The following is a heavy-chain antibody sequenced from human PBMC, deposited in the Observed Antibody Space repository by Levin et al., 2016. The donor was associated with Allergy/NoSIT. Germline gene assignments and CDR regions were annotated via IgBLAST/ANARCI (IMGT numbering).Heavy chain of an antibody. CDR2: IIPIFGTA. V-gene: IGHV1-69*06. Sequence: WVRQAPGQGLEWMGGIIPIFGTANYAQKFQGRVTITADKSTSTAYMELSSLRSEDTAVYYCAVRTGYSYGIFQHWGQGTLVTVSS. D-gene: IGHD5-18*01. J-gene: IGHJ1*01. CDR3: AVRTGYSYGIFQH.